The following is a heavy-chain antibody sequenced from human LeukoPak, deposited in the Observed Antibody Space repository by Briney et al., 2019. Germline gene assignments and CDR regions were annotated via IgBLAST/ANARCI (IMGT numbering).Heavy chain of an antibody. D-gene: IGHD2-8*01. CDR1: GFSVSRNY. CDR2: LYRDGST. J-gene: IGHJ4*02. CDR3: VTLGGHRDCTKGVCYHCVS. V-gene: IGHV3-66*01. Sequence: GGSLRLSCAASGFSVSRNYMSWVRQAPGKGLEWVSVLYRDGSTYYADSVKGRYTISRDSSKNTLYLQMISLRAEDTAVYYCVTLGGHRDCTKGVCYHCVSWGQGTLVTVA.